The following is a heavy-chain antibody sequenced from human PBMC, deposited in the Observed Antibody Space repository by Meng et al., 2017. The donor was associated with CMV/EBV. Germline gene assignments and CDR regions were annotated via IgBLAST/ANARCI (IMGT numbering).Heavy chain of an antibody. V-gene: IGHV3-21*01. CDR2: ISSSSSYI. CDR1: GFTFSSYS. Sequence: GESLKISCAASGFTFSSYSMNWVRQAPGKGLEWVSSISSSSSYIYYADSVKGRFTISRDNAKNSLYLQMNSLRAEDTAVYYCARASLVDDFWSGSHRWFDPWGQGTLVTVSS. CDR3: ARASLVDDFWSGSHRWFDP. J-gene: IGHJ5*02. D-gene: IGHD3-3*01.